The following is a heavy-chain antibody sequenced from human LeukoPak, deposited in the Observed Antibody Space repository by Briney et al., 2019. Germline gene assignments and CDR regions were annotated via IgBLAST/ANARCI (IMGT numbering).Heavy chain of an antibody. D-gene: IGHD6-13*01. CDR3: ARDRYSSSSFDY. Sequence: ASVKVSCKASGYTFTDYYMHWVQQAPGKGLEWMGRVDPEDGETIYAEKFQGRVTITADTSTDTAYMELSSLRSEDTAVYYCARDRYSSSSFDYWGQGTLVTVSS. CDR1: GYTFTDYY. CDR2: VDPEDGET. J-gene: IGHJ4*02. V-gene: IGHV1-69-2*01.